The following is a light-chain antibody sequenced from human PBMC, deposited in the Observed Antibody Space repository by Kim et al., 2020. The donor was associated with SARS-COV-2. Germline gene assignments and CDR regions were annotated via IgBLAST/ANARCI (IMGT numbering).Light chain of an antibody. CDR2: GAS. Sequence: LSPGERATLPCRASQSGSSNYLAWYQQKPGQAPRLLIYGASSRATGIPDRFSGSGSGTDFTLTITRLEPEDFAVYYCQQYSSSPATFGQGTKLEI. CDR1: QSGSSNY. V-gene: IGKV3-20*01. CDR3: QQYSSSPAT. J-gene: IGKJ1*01.